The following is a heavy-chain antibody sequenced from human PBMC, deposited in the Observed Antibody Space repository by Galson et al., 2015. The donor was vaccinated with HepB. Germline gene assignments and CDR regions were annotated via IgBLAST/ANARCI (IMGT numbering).Heavy chain of an antibody. J-gene: IGHJ4*02. D-gene: IGHD3-10*01. V-gene: IGHV1-3*01. CDR1: GYTFTSYA. CDR2: INAGNGNT. CDR3: ARDSRVYGSGSYYNEIYFDY. Sequence: SVKVSCKASGYTFTSYAMHWVRQAPGQRLEWVGWINAGNGNTKYSQKFQGRVTITRDTSASTAYMELSSLRSEDTAVYYCARDSRVYGSGSYYNEIYFDYWGQGTLVTVSS.